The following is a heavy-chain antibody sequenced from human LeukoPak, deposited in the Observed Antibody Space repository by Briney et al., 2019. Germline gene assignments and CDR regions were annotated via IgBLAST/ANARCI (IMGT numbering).Heavy chain of an antibody. Sequence: SETLSLTYTVSGGSISSSSYYWGWLRQPPGKGLEWIGSIYYSGSTYYNPSLKSRVTISVDTSKNQFSLKLSSVTAADTAVYYCARLSLGYWGQGTLVTVSS. CDR1: GGSISSSSYY. CDR3: ARLSLGY. CDR2: IYYSGST. D-gene: IGHD3-16*02. V-gene: IGHV4-39*01. J-gene: IGHJ4*02.